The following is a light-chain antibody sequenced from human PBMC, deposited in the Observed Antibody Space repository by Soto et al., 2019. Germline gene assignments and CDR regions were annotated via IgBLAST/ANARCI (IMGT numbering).Light chain of an antibody. Sequence: QSALTQPASGSGSRGQSITISCIASSSHIGGYDYVCCERHQPGEAPKLVIYDVRSRPLGVYDRFSGSKPGNSASLTLSGLQAEDEAEYYCSSYRDRATQVFGGGTKVTV. CDR2: DVR. J-gene: IGLJ2*01. CDR1: SSHIGGYDY. V-gene: IGLV2-14*01. CDR3: SSYRDRATQV.